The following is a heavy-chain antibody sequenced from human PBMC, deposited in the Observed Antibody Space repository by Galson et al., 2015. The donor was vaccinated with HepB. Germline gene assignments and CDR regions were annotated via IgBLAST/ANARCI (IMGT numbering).Heavy chain of an antibody. Sequence: PALVKPTQTLSLTCTFSGFSLSTTGVGVAWIRQPPGKALEWLALIYWNDDKRYRSSLKSRLTITKDTSKNQVVLTMTNMDPVDTATYYCAHRHYYNSSNCAFDFWGQGTLVTVSS. CDR1: GFSLSTTGVG. CDR2: IYWNDDK. J-gene: IGHJ4*02. V-gene: IGHV2-5*01. CDR3: AHRHYYNSSNCAFDF. D-gene: IGHD3-22*01.